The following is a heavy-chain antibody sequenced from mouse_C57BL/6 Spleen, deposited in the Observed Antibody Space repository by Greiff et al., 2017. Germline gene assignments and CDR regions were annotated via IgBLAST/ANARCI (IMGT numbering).Heavy chain of an antibody. CDR2: IYPSDSET. CDR1: GYTFTSYW. Sequence: VQLQQPGAELVRPGSSVKLSCKASGYTFTSYWMDWVKQRPGQGLEWIGNIYPSDSETHYNQKFKDKATLTVDKSSSTAYMQLSSLTSEDSAVYYCARNPCCDGYSYYAMDYWGQGTSVTVSS. V-gene: IGHV1-61*01. J-gene: IGHJ4*01. D-gene: IGHD2-3*01. CDR3: ARNPCCDGYSYYAMDY.